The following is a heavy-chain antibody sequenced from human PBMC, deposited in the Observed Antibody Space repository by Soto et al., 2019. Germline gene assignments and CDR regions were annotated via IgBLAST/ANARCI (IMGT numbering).Heavy chain of an antibody. D-gene: IGHD6-19*01. CDR3: ARDGGIAVAGSYGMDV. CDR2: IWYDGSNK. J-gene: IGHJ6*02. CDR1: GFTFSSYG. V-gene: IGHV3-33*01. Sequence: QVQLVESGGGVVQPGRSLRLSCAASGFTFSSYGMHWVRQAPGKGLEWVAVIWYDGSNKYYADSVKGRFTISRDNSKNMLYLQMNSLRAEDTAVYYCARDGGIAVAGSYGMDVWGQGTTVTVSS.